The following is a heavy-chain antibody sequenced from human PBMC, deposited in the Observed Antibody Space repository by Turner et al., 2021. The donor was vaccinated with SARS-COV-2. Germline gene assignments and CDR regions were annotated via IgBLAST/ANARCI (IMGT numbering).Heavy chain of an antibody. CDR3: AGSRDGYNFRWGY. CDR1: GGSISSYY. CDR2: INHSGST. Sequence: QVQLQESGPGLVKPSETLSLTCTVSGGSISSYYWSWIRQPPGKGLEWVGEINHSGSTYYNPSLKSRVTISLDTSRNQFSLKLSSVTAADTAVYYCAGSRDGYNFRWGYWGQGTLVTVSS. J-gene: IGHJ4*02. D-gene: IGHD5-12*01. V-gene: IGHV4-59*04.